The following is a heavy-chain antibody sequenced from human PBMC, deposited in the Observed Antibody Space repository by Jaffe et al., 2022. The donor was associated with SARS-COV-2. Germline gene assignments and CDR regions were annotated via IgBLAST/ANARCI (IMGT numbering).Heavy chain of an antibody. D-gene: IGHD3-22*01. J-gene: IGHJ6*03. CDR2: INHSGST. Sequence: QVQLQQWGAGLLKPSETLSLTCAVYGGSFSGYYWSWIRQPPGKGLEWIGEINHSGSTNYNPSLKGRVTISVDTSKSQFSLNLISVTAADTAVYYCARGGHNYYDRTGYTHYFYMDVWGKGTTVTVSS. CDR1: GGSFSGYY. V-gene: IGHV4-34*01. CDR3: ARGGHNYYDRTGYTHYFYMDV.